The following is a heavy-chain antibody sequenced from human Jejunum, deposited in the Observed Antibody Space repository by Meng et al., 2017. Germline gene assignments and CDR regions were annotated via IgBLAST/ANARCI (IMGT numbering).Heavy chain of an antibody. CDR3: ARAFYDYGDNRAPYGMDV. J-gene: IGHJ6*02. CDR2: IVPIFGTT. D-gene: IGHD4/OR15-4a*01. Sequence: EQLVQSGAEMKKPGSSVKVSVKTSGDIFFSYAINWVRQAPGQGLEWMGEIVPIFGTTKYAQKFQDRVTITADKLTRTVYMELLSLRSDDTAVYYCARAFYDYGDNRAPYGMDVWGQGTTVTVSS. V-gene: IGHV1-69*06. CDR1: GDIFFSYA.